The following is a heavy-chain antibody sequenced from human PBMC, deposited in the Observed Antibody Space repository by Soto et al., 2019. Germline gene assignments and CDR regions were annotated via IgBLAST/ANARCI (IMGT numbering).Heavy chain of an antibody. Sequence: SQTLSLTCAISGDSVSSNSAAWNWIRQSPSRGLEWLGRTYYRAKWYNDYAVSVKSRITINQDTSKNQFSLQLSSVTAEDTAVYYWARSGRRGYCSCGSCYVDWGQGTLVTVSS. D-gene: IGHD2-15*01. J-gene: IGHJ4*02. CDR2: TYYRAKWYN. CDR1: GDSVSSNSAA. V-gene: IGHV6-1*01. CDR3: ARSGRRGYCSCGSCYVD.